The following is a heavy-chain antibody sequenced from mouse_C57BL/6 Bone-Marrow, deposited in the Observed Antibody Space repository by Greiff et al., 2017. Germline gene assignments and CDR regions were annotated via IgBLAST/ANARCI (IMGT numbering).Heavy chain of an antibody. CDR1: GYTFTSYW. Sequence: QVQLQQPGAELVKPGASVKLSCKASGYTFTSYWMHWVKQRPGQGLEWIGMIHPNSGSTNYNEKFKSKATLTVDKSSSTAYMQLSSLTSEDSAVYCWARCGTGTHYFDYWGQGTTLTVSS. V-gene: IGHV1-64*01. D-gene: IGHD4-1*01. J-gene: IGHJ2*01. CDR2: IHPNSGST. CDR3: ARCGTGTHYFDY.